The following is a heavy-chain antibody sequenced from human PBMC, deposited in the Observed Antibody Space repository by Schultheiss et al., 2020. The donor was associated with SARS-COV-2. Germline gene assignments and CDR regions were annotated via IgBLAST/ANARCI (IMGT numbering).Heavy chain of an antibody. D-gene: IGHD6-13*01. CDR3: ARSPGIAAAPFDY. CDR2: IYYNGST. V-gene: IGHV4-59*01. Sequence: SETLSLTCTVSGGSISSYYWSWIRQPPGKGLEWIGYIYYNGSTNYNPSLKSRVTISVDTSKNQFSLKLSSVTAADTAVFYCARSPGIAAAPFDYWGQGTLVTVSS. CDR1: GGSISSYY. J-gene: IGHJ4*02.